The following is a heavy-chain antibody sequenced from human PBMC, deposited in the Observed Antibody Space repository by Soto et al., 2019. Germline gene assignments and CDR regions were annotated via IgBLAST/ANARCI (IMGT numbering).Heavy chain of an antibody. CDR2: IKPDGSER. D-gene: IGHD7-27*01. J-gene: IGHJ4*02. CDR3: ATDLNWEQY. Sequence: EVQLVESGGGLVQPGGSLRLSCAASGFTFGTYWMTWVRQAPGKGLECVGNIKPDGSERYYVDSVKGRFTISRDNAKNSLYLHMNSLRAEDSGVYYCATDLNWEQYWGQGTLVTVSS. CDR1: GFTFGTYW. V-gene: IGHV3-7*04.